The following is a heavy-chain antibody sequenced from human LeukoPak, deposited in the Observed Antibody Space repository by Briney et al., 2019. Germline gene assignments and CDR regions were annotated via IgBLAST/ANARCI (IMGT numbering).Heavy chain of an antibody. J-gene: IGHJ6*02. CDR3: ARDLSTGSYYYYGMDV. D-gene: IGHD2/OR15-2a*01. V-gene: IGHV3-11*01. CDR2: ISSSGSTI. CDR1: GFTFSDYY. Sequence: PGGSLRLSCAASGFTFSDYYMIWIRQAPGKGLEWVSYISSSGSTIYYADSVKGRFTISRDNAKNSLYLQMNSLRAEDTAVYYCARDLSTGSYYYYGMDVWGQGTTVTVSS.